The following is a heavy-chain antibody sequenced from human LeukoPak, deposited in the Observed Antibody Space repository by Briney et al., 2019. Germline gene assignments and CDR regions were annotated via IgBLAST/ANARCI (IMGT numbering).Heavy chain of an antibody. CDR1: GFTFSSYW. Sequence: GGSLRLSCAASGFTFSSYWMSWVRQAPGKGLEWVANIKQDGSEKYYVDSVKGRFTISRDNAKNSLYLQMNSLRAEDTAVYYCARDTYHDILTGNWFDPWGQGTLVTVSS. V-gene: IGHV3-7*01. J-gene: IGHJ5*02. D-gene: IGHD3-9*01. CDR2: IKQDGSEK. CDR3: ARDTYHDILTGNWFDP.